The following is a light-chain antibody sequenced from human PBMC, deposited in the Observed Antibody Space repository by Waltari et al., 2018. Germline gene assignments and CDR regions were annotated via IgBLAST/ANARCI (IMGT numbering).Light chain of an antibody. J-gene: IGKJ1*01. CDR3: QQYNNWPRG. Sequence: EIVMTQFPATLSVSPGERATLSCRARQSVSSNFAWYPQKPGQAPRLLIYGASTRATGIPARFSGSGSGTEFTLIISSLQSEDFAVYYCQQYNNWPRGFGQGTKVEIK. CDR1: QSVSSN. V-gene: IGKV3-15*01. CDR2: GAS.